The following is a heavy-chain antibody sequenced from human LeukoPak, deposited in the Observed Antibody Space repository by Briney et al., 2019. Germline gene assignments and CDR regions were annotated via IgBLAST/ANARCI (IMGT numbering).Heavy chain of an antibody. CDR1: GSSISTYY. V-gene: IGHV4-59*08. Sequence: SETLSLTCTVSGSSISTYYWSWIRQPPGKGLEWIGYIYYDGSTNYNSSLKNRVTISLGTSKNQFSLQLSSVTAADTAVYYCARRRTTGLSGYMDVWGKGTTVTVSS. CDR2: IYYDGST. D-gene: IGHD1-14*01. J-gene: IGHJ6*03. CDR3: ARRRTTGLSGYMDV.